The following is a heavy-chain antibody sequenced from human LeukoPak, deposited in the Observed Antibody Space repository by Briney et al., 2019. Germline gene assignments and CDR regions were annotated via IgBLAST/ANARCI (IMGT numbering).Heavy chain of an antibody. D-gene: IGHD3-9*01. Sequence: RTSETLSLTCTVSGGSISSYYWSWIRQPPGKGLEWIGYIYTSGSTNYNPSLKSRVTISVDTSKNQFSLKLSSVTAADTAVYYCARNPQYYDILTGSVNWFDPWGQGTLVTVSS. CDR3: ARNPQYYDILTGSVNWFDP. J-gene: IGHJ5*02. V-gene: IGHV4-4*09. CDR1: GGSISSYY. CDR2: IYTSGST.